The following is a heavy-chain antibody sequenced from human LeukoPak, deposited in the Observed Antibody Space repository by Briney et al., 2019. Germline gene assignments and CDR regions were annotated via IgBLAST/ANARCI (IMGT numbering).Heavy chain of an antibody. CDR2: IKHDGSEK. J-gene: IGHJ3*02. V-gene: IGHV3-7*01. CDR1: GFSFSSHW. CDR3: ARTRYSAFDI. Sequence: PGGSLRLSCAASGFSFSSHWMTWVRQAPGKGLEWVANIKHDGSEKFYVDSVNGRFTISRDSAKNSLSLQMNSLRAEDTAVYYCARTRYSAFDIWGQGTMVTVS. D-gene: IGHD5-12*01.